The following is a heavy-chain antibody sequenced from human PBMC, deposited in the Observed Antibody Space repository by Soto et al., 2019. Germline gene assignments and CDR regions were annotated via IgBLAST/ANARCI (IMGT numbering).Heavy chain of an antibody. V-gene: IGHV1-18*01. CDR1: GYTFTNYG. CDR3: ARWQQRKGYFDL. Sequence: QVQLVQSGAEVKRPGASVKVSCKASGYTFTNYGISWVRQAPGQGLEWMGWISADNVNTNYAQKLQGRVTMTTETSTSTAYMELRSLRSYDTAVYYCARWQQRKGYFDLWGRGTLVTVSS. CDR2: ISADNVNT. J-gene: IGHJ2*01. D-gene: IGHD6-13*01.